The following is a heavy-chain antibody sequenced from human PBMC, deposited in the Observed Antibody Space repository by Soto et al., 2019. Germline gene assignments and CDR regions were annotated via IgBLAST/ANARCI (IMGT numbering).Heavy chain of an antibody. V-gene: IGHV1-69*08. J-gene: IGHJ3*02. CDR2: IIPILGTA. CDR1: GGTFSSYT. Sequence: QVQLVQSGAEVKKPGSSVKVSCKASGGTFSSYTISWVRQAPGQGLEWMGRIIPILGTANYAQKFQGRVTITADKSTSTAYMELSSLRSEDTAVYYCARAFLRHYYDTMEAFDIWGQGTMVTVSS. D-gene: IGHD3-22*01. CDR3: ARAFLRHYYDTMEAFDI.